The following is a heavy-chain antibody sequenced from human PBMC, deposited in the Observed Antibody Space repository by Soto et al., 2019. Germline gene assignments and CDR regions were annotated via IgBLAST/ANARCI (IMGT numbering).Heavy chain of an antibody. V-gene: IGHV3-23*01. Sequence: GGSLRLSCAASGFTFSSYAMSWVRQAPGKGLEWVSAISGSGGSTYYADSVKGRFTISRDNSKNTLYLQMNSLRAEDTAVYYCARTFTYYYGSGSNYRLRGFDYWGQGT. D-gene: IGHD3-10*01. CDR2: ISGSGGST. J-gene: IGHJ4*02. CDR1: GFTFSSYA. CDR3: ARTFTYYYGSGSNYRLRGFDY.